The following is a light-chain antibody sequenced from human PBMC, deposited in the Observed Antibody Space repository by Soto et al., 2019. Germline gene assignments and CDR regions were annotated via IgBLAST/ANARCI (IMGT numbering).Light chain of an antibody. CDR1: SSNLGAGYD. J-gene: IGLJ3*02. CDR3: AAWDNSLSGWV. Sequence: QSVLTQPPSVSGAPGQRVTISCTGNSSNLGAGYDVHWYQQLPGTAPKLLIYSNNRRPSGVPDRLSGSKSGTSASLAISGLQSEDEADYYCAAWDNSLSGWVFGGGTKLTVL. CDR2: SNN. V-gene: IGLV1-40*01.